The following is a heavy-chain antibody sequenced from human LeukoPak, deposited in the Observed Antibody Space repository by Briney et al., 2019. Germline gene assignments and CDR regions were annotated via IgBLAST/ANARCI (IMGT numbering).Heavy chain of an antibody. J-gene: IGHJ4*02. V-gene: IGHV3-7*01. CDR3: ARGGTTVTARVYFDY. CDR1: GFTFSSYW. D-gene: IGHD4-11*01. CDR2: IKQDGSEQ. Sequence: GGSLRLSCAASGFTFSSYWMSWVRQAPGKGLEWVANIKQDGSEQYYVDSVKGRFTISRDNAKNSLYLQMISLRAEDTAVYYCARGGTTVTARVYFDYWGQGTLVTVSS.